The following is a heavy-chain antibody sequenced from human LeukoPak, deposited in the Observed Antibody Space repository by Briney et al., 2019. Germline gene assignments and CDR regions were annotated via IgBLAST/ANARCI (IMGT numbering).Heavy chain of an antibody. D-gene: IGHD3-22*01. J-gene: IGHJ4*02. CDR1: GFTFNTYT. CDR2: ISGSSGII. CDR3: ARGSTYCESSGQVPFDY. V-gene: IGHV3-48*01. Sequence: GGSLRLSCAASGFTFNTYTMNWVRQAPGKGLEWVSYISGSSGIIDYADSVRGRFTISRDNAKNSLYLQMNSLRAEDTAVYYCARGSTYCESSGQVPFDYWGQGTLVTVSS.